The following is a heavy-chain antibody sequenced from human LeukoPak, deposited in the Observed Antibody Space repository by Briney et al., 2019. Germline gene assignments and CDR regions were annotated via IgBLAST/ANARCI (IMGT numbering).Heavy chain of an antibody. Sequence: GSLRLSCAASGFTFSIYAMSWVRQAPGKGLEWVSAISSSGDSTYYADSVKGRFTISRDNSKNTLYVHMNSLRAEDTAIYYCAGGTGFIIKDWGQGTLVTVSS. J-gene: IGHJ4*02. CDR3: AGGTGFIIKD. D-gene: IGHD3-9*01. V-gene: IGHV3-23*01. CDR2: ISSSGDST. CDR1: GFTFSIYA.